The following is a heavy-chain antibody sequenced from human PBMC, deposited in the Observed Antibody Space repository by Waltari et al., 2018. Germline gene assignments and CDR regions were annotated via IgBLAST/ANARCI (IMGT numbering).Heavy chain of an antibody. Sequence: EVQLLESGGGLVQPGGSLRLSCAASGFPFSSYAMSWFRQAPGKGLGWVSVIYSGGSTYYADSVKGRFTISRDNSKNTLYLQMNSLRAEDTAVYYCAKDRSPDYDILTGYSDWGQGTLVTVSS. J-gene: IGHJ4*02. CDR2: IYSGGST. CDR3: AKDRSPDYDILTGYSD. D-gene: IGHD3-9*01. CDR1: GFPFSSYA. V-gene: IGHV3-23*03.